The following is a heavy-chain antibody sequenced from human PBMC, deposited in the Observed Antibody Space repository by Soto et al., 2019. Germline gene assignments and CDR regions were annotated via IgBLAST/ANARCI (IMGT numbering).Heavy chain of an antibody. CDR2: LSAGADST. Sequence: GGSLRLSCAASGFTFSNYAMTWVRQAPGKGLEWVSALSAGADSTYYADSVKGRFTISRDNSKNTLYLQMNSLRVADTAVYYCAEDHRYASGWHTPYYFDSWGQGTLVTVSS. D-gene: IGHD6-19*01. V-gene: IGHV3-23*01. CDR3: AEDHRYASGWHTPYYFDS. J-gene: IGHJ4*02. CDR1: GFTFSNYA.